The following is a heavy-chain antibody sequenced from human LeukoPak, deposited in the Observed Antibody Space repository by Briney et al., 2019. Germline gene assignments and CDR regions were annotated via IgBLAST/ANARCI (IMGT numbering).Heavy chain of an antibody. CDR3: AKDVNSSGYYLGFDY. V-gene: IGHV3-23*01. CDR1: GFTFSTYA. CDR2: ISGGGDK. J-gene: IGHJ4*02. Sequence: GGSLRLSCAASGFTFSTYAMSWVRQAPGRGLEWVTTISGGGDKQYADHVKGRFTVSRDDSKNTLYLQMNSLRAEDTALYYCAKDVNSSGYYLGFDYWGQGTLVTVSS. D-gene: IGHD3-22*01.